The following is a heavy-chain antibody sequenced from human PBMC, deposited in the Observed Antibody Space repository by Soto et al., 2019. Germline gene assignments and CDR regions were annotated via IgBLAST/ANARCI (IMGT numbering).Heavy chain of an antibody. J-gene: IGHJ4*02. V-gene: IGHV3-64D*06. D-gene: IGHD3-22*01. Sequence: GGSLKLSCSASGFTFSSYAMHWVRQAPGKGLEYVSSIITNGGSTHYADSVKGRFTISIDNSKNTQYLQMSSLRADDTAVYYCVKGEYYYDSSGYYPFAYWAQGTLVPVSS. CDR3: VKGEYYYDSSGYYPFAY. CDR1: GFTFSSYA. CDR2: IITNGGST.